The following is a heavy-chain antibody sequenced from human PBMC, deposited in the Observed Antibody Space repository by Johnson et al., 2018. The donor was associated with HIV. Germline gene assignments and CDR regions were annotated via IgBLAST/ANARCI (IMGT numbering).Heavy chain of an antibody. V-gene: IGHV3-9*01. D-gene: IGHD1-1*01. Sequence: VQLVESGGGLVQPGRSLRLSCAASGFTFDDYAMHWVRQAPGKGLEWVSGISWNSGSIGYADSVKGRFTISRDNAKNSLYLQMNSLRAEDTAVYYCAKDRTGFDAFDIWGQGTMVIVSS. CDR1: GFTFDDYA. CDR3: AKDRTGFDAFDI. J-gene: IGHJ3*02. CDR2: ISWNSGSI.